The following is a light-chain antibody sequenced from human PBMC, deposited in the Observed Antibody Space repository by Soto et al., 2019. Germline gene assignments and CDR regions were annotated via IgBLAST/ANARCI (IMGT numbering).Light chain of an antibody. CDR3: SSYKGGSTYV. Sequence: QSVLTQPASVSGSPGQSITLSCTGTSSDIGGYKYVSWYQQHPGKAPKLMIYDVSNRPSGVSNRFSGSKSGNTATLTISGLQGEDEDEYYCSSYKGGSTYVFGTGTKVTV. V-gene: IGLV2-14*01. CDR2: DVS. J-gene: IGLJ1*01. CDR1: SSDIGGYKY.